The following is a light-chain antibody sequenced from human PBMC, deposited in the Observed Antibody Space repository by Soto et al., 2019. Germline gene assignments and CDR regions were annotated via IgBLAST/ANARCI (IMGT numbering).Light chain of an antibody. Sequence: DMQMTQSPSTLSASVGDRVTITCRASQSISSWLAWYQQKPGKAPKLLIYKASSLESGVPSRFSGSGSGTEFTLTISSLQPDDFATYYCQQYTSWTFGQGTTVEIK. J-gene: IGKJ1*01. V-gene: IGKV1-5*03. CDR3: QQYTSWT. CDR2: KAS. CDR1: QSISSW.